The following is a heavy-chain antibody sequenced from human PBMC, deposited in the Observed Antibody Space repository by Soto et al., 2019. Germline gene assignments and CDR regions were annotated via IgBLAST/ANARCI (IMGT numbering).Heavy chain of an antibody. D-gene: IGHD5-18*01. J-gene: IGHJ5*02. CDR2: IYYSGST. V-gene: IGHV4-31*03. Sequence: QVQLQESGPGLVKPSQTLSLTCTVSGGSISSGGYYWSWIRQHPGKGLEWIGYIYYSGSTYYNPSLKRRVTISVDTSKNQFSLKLSSVTAADTAVYYCASNPTFLDTAMASFDPWGQGTLVTLSS. CDR1: GGSISSGGYY. CDR3: ASNPTFLDTAMASFDP.